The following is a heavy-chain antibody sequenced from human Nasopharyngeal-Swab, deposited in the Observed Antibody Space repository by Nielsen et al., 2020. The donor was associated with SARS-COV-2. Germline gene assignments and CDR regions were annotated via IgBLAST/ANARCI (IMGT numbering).Heavy chain of an antibody. V-gene: IGHV4-34*01. CDR3: ARVPGYYYYYMDV. CDR2: INHSGST. CDR1: GGSFSGYY. J-gene: IGHJ6*03. Sequence: ETLSLTCAVYGGSFSGYYWSWIRQPPGKGLEWIGEINHSGSTNYNPSLKSRVTISVDTSKNQFSLKLSSVTAADTAVYYCARVPGYYYYYMDVWGKGTTVTVSS.